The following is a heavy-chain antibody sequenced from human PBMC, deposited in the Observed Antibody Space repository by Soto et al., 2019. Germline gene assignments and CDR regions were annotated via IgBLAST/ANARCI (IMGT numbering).Heavy chain of an antibody. Sequence: SETLSLTCKVSSGSVSNYYWSWIRQPAGKGLEWIGRIYTGGSTNYNPSLKSRVTMSVDTSKNQFSLRLTSVTAADTAVYYCARASVGPPGGGSWTMPFDSWGRGTLVTVSS. V-gene: IGHV4-4*07. CDR3: ARASVGPPGGGSWTMPFDS. CDR1: SGSVSNYY. J-gene: IGHJ4*02. CDR2: IYTGGST. D-gene: IGHD2-15*01.